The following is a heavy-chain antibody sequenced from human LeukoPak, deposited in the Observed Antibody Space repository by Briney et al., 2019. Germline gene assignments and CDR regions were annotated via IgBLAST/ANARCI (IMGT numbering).Heavy chain of an antibody. CDR3: AREFYCSGGSCYSGFDY. CDR2: INPSGGST. D-gene: IGHD2-15*01. J-gene: IGHJ4*02. Sequence: ASVKVSCKASGYTFTSYYMHWVRQAPGQGLEWMGIINPSGGSTSYAQKFQGRVTMTRDMSTSTVYMELSSLRSEDMAVYYCAREFYCSGGSCYSGFDYWGQGTLVTVSS. CDR1: GYTFTSYY. V-gene: IGHV1-46*01.